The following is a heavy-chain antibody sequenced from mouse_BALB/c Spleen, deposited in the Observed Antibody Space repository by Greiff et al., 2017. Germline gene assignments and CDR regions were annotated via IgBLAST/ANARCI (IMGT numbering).Heavy chain of an antibody. CDR3: ARYYGSSYPYAMDY. D-gene: IGHD1-1*01. J-gene: IGHJ4*01. CDR2: ISSGGSYT. V-gene: IGHV5-9-4*01. CDR1: GFTFSSYA. Sequence: EVHLVESGGGLVKPGGSLKLSCAASGFTFSSYAMSWVRQSPEKRLEWVAEISSGGSYTYYPDTVTGRFTISRDNAKNTLYLEMSSLRSEDTAMYYCARYYGSSYPYAMDYWGQGTSVTVSS.